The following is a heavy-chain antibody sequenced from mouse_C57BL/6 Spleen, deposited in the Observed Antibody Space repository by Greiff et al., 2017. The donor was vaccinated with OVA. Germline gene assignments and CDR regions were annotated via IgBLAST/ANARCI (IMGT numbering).Heavy chain of an antibody. V-gene: IGHV1-64*01. CDR2: IHPNSGST. J-gene: IGHJ1*03. CDR1: GYTFTSYW. CDR3: ARRPTGWYFDV. Sequence: VQLQQPGAELVKPGASVKLSCKASGYTFTSYWMHWVKQRPGQGLEWIGMIHPNSGSTNYNEKFQSKATLTVDKSSSTAYMQLSSLTSEDSAVYDCARRPTGWYFDVRGTGTTVTVSS.